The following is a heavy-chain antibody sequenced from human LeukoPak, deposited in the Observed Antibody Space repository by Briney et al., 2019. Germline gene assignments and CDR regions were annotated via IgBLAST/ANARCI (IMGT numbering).Heavy chain of an antibody. D-gene: IGHD3-10*01. Sequence: GGSLRLSCAASGFTFSNAWMSWVRQAPGKGLEWVGRIKSKTDGGTTDYAAPVKGRFTISRDDSKNTLYLQMNSLKTEDTAVYYCITGPLGLWFGELFLRDIDYWGQGTLVTVSS. CDR1: GFTFSNAW. V-gene: IGHV3-15*01. J-gene: IGHJ4*02. CDR3: ITGPLGLWFGELFLRDIDY. CDR2: IKSKTDGGTT.